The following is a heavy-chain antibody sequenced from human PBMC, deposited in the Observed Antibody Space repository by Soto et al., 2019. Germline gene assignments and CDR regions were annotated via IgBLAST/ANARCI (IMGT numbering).Heavy chain of an antibody. CDR1: GGSFSGYY. CDR2: INHSGST. D-gene: IGHD4-17*01. J-gene: IGHJ6*03. CDR3: ARGSLGGATVTPGYYYYYMYV. Sequence: PSETLSLTCAVYGGSFSGYYWSWIRQPPGKGLEWIGEINHSGSTNYNPSLKSRVTISVDTSKNQFSLKLSSVTAADTAVYYCARGSLGGATVTPGYYYYYMYVWGKGTTVTVSS. V-gene: IGHV4-34*01.